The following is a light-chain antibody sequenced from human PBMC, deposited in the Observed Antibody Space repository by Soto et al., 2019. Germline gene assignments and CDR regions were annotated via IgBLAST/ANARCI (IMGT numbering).Light chain of an antibody. CDR2: NAS. CDR3: QQYGNSRGT. V-gene: IGKV3-20*01. Sequence: EIVLTQSPGTLSLSPGERATLSYRARQSVSSSYLAWYQQKPGQAPRLLIYNASSRATGIPDRFSGSGSGTDFTLTISRLEPEDFAVYYCQQYGNSRGTFGQGTKVDIK. J-gene: IGKJ1*01. CDR1: QSVSSSY.